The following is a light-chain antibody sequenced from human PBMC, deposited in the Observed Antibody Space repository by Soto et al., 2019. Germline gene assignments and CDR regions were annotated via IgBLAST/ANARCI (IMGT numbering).Light chain of an antibody. CDR3: QQYNNWPWT. CDR1: QSISGT. CDR2: GAS. Sequence: EIVMTQSPATLSVSPGGRATLSCRASQSISGTLAWYQQKPGQAPRLLIYGASTRATSFPARFSVSGSGTDFALTISSLHAEDFAVYYCQQYNNWPWTFGQGTKVEIK. V-gene: IGKV3-15*01. J-gene: IGKJ1*01.